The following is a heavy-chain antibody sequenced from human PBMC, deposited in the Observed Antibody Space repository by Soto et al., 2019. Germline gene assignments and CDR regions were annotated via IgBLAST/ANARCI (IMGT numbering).Heavy chain of an antibody. CDR3: ARPKPKYCSSTSCYTIWFDP. V-gene: IGHV4-34*01. CDR2: INHSGST. D-gene: IGHD2-2*02. CDR1: GGSFSGYY. J-gene: IGHJ5*02. Sequence: KASETLSLTXAVYGGSFSGYYWSWIRQPPGKGLEWIGEINHSGSTNYNPSLKSRVTISVDTSKNQFSLKLSSVTAADTAVYYCARPKPKYCSSTSCYTIWFDPWSQGTLVTAPQ.